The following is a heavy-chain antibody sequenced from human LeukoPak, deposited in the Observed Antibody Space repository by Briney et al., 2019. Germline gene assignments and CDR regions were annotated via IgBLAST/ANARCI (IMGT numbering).Heavy chain of an antibody. V-gene: IGHV1-46*01. CDR2: INPSGGST. J-gene: IGHJ4*02. Sequence: ASVKVSCKASGYTFTSYYMHWVRQAPGQGLEWMGIINPSGGSTSCAQKFQGRVTMTRDTSTSTVYMELSSLRSEDTAVYYCARDVVGATLDYWGQGTLVTVSS. CDR1: GYTFTSYY. CDR3: ARDVVGATLDY. D-gene: IGHD1-26*01.